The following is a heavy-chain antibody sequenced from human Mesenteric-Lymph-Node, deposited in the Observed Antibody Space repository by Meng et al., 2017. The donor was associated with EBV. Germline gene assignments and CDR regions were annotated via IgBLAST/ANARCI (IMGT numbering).Heavy chain of an antibody. D-gene: IGHD6-19*01. CDR2: ISSSSSYI. V-gene: IGHV3-21*01. CDR1: GFTCSSYS. J-gene: IGHJ5*02. CDR3: ARIAVAENWFDP. Sequence: EVQLVESGGXXXXXGXSLXRSCAASGFTCSSYSMNWVRQAPGKGLEWVSSISSSSSYIYYADSVKGRFTISRDNAKNSLYLQMNSLRAEDTAVYYCARIAVAENWFDPWGQGTLVTVSS.